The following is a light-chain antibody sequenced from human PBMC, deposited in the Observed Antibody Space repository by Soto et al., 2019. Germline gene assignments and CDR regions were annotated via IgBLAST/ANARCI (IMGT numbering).Light chain of an antibody. CDR1: QSISSW. Sequence: DIQMTQSPCTLSASVGDRVTITCRASQSISSWLAWYQQKPGKAPKLLIFDASSLESGTPSRFSGRRSGTQFTLTINGLQPDDFATYYCQQYDNYKPLTFGGGTKV. CDR2: DAS. V-gene: IGKV1-5*01. CDR3: QQYDNYKPLT. J-gene: IGKJ4*01.